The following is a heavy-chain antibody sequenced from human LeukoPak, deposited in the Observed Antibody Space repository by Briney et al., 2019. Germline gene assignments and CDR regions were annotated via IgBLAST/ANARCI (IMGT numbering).Heavy chain of an antibody. CDR1: GFTFSSYG. J-gene: IGHJ3*02. V-gene: IGHV3-30*02. Sequence: PGGSLRLSCAASGFTFSSYGMHWVRQAPGKGLEWVAFIRYDGSNKYYADSVKGRFTISRDNSKNTLYLQMKSLRAEDTAVYYCARGRYCSGGSCYSDAFDIWGQGTMVTVSS. D-gene: IGHD2-15*01. CDR3: ARGRYCSGGSCYSDAFDI. CDR2: IRYDGSNK.